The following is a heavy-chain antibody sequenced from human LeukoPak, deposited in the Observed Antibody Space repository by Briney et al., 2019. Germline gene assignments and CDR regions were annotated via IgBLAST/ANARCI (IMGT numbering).Heavy chain of an antibody. J-gene: IGHJ4*02. Sequence: ASVKVSCKASGYTFIGHYMHWVRQAPGQGLEWMGWINPNTGGTNYAQKFQGGVTMTRDTSISTVYMELRRLRSDDTAVYYCARDMYDFLSAAYYFDYWGQGTLVTVSS. CDR1: GYTFIGHY. D-gene: IGHD3-3*01. CDR2: INPNTGGT. CDR3: ARDMYDFLSAAYYFDY. V-gene: IGHV1-2*02.